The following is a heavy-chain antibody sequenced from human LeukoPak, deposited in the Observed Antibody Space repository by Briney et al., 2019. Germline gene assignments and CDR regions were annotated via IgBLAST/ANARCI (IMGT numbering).Heavy chain of an antibody. CDR1: GFTFSKYA. CDR2: IKQDGSEK. D-gene: IGHD3-22*01. Sequence: QPGRSLRLSCAASGFTFSKYAMHWVRQAPGKGLEWVANIKQDGSEKYYVDSVKGRFTISRDNAKNSLYLQMNSLRAEDTAVYYCAREANYDSSGFDYWGQGTLVTVSS. V-gene: IGHV3-7*01. CDR3: AREANYDSSGFDY. J-gene: IGHJ4*02.